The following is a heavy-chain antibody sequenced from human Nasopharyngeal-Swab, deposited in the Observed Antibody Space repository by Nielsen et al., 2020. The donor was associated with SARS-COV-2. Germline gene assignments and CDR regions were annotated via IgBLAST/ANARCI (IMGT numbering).Heavy chain of an antibody. CDR2: IRYDGGRT. CDR1: GFSFASYA. CDR3: AGAPRGPTGPPFDY. J-gene: IGHJ4*02. Sequence: GVLKISCVASGFSFASYAMNWVRQAPGKGLEWVSAIRYDGGRTDYADSVKGRFTISRDNSKNTLFLQMDSLTAEDTAVYYCAGAPRGPTGPPFDYWGQGILVTVSS. V-gene: IGHV3-23*01. D-gene: IGHD1-1*01.